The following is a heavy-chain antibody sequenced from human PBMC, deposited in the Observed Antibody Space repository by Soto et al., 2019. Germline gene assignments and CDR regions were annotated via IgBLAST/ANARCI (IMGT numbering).Heavy chain of an antibody. CDR2: IYYSGST. V-gene: IGHV4-59*01. CDR1: GGSISSYY. CDR3: ARDWVVPAATYYYYYYGMDV. Sequence: SETLSLTCTVSGGSISSYYWSWIRQPPGKGLEWIGYIYYSGSTNYNPSLKSRVTISVDTSKNQFSLKLSSVTAADTAVYYCARDWVVPAATYYYYYYGMDVWGQGTTVTVSS. J-gene: IGHJ6*02. D-gene: IGHD2-2*01.